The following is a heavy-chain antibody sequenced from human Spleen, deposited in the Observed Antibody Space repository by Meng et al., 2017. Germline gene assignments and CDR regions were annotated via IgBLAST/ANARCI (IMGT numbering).Heavy chain of an antibody. J-gene: IGHJ3*02. D-gene: IGHD5-18*01. V-gene: IGHV6-1*01. CDR2: TYYRSKWYN. Sequence: VRPRQLGPALVQPPQTLSLTCALSGDSVSSDSAAWNWIKQSPSRGREWLGRTYYRSKWYNDYAVSVKSRITINPDTSKNQFSLQLNSVTPEDTAVYYCARGYSYGSDAFDIWGQGTVVTVSS. CDR1: GDSVSSDSAA. CDR3: ARGYSYGSDAFDI.